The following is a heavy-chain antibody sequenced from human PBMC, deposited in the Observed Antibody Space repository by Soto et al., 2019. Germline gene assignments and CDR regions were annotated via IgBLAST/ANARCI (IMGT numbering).Heavy chain of an antibody. CDR2: INDSGDI. Sequence: QVQLQQGGAGLLKPSETLSLTCAVYGGSFSGYQWSWIRQTPGKGLEWIGGINDSGDINYNPSLKSRVTILVDAAKKQISLNLSSVTAADTAVYFCARGLILWFGDLSRRGGYYYYMDVWGKGTTVTVSS. V-gene: IGHV4-34*02. D-gene: IGHD3-10*01. CDR3: ARGLILWFGDLSRRGGYYYYMDV. CDR1: GGSFSGYQ. J-gene: IGHJ6*03.